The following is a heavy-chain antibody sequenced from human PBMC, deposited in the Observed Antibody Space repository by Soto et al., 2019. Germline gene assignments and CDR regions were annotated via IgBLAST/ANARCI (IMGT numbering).Heavy chain of an antibody. CDR1: GFTCSSYG. Sequence: QVQLVESGGGVVQPGRSLRLSCAASGFTCSSYGMHWVRQAPGKGLEWVADISYDGSNKYNVDSVKGRFTISRDNSKNTLYMQTNGLRAEDRAVYYCARGRVTVVVTAPFDYWGQGTLVTVSS. D-gene: IGHD2-21*02. J-gene: IGHJ4*02. V-gene: IGHV3-30*03. CDR3: ARGRVTVVVTAPFDY. CDR2: ISYDGSNK.